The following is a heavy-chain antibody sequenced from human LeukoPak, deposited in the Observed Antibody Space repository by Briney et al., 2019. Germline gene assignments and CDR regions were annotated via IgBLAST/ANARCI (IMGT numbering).Heavy chain of an antibody. D-gene: IGHD1-1*01. CDR3: AGGGGTPNNWFDP. V-gene: IGHV1-18*01. Sequence: ASVNVSCKASGYTFPSYVLSGVQQAPGRGLEGMGWISAYNGNTNYAQKLQGRVTMTTDTSTSTAYMELRSLRSDDTAVYYCAGGGGTPNNWFDPWGQGTLVTVSS. CDR1: GYTFPSYV. CDR2: ISAYNGNT. J-gene: IGHJ5*02.